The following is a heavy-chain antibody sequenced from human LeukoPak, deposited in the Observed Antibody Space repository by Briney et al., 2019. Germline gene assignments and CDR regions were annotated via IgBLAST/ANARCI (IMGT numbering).Heavy chain of an antibody. J-gene: IGHJ5*01. V-gene: IGHV3-7*01. D-gene: IGHD3-10*01. Sequence: PGGSLRLSCAASGFTFSGFWMNWVRQAPGKGLEWVANINQGGTEKYFVDSVKGRFTISRDNAKRSVYLQMNSLRAEDTAVYYCAKEGAFPIITYDSWGQGTLVTVSS. CDR1: GFTFSGFW. CDR3: AKEGAFPIITYDS. CDR2: INQGGTEK.